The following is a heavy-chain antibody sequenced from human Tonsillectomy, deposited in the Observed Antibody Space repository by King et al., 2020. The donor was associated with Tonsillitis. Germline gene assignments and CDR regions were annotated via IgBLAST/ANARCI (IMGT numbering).Heavy chain of an antibody. V-gene: IGHV3-7*03. CDR2: IKQYGSEK. CDR1: GFTFSTYW. D-gene: IGHD3-22*01. CDR3: ASYHDGSGSDDAFDI. J-gene: IGHJ3*02. Sequence: VQLVESGGGLVLPGGSLRLSCVASGFTFSTYWMSWVRQAPGQGLEWVANIKQYGSEKYYVDSVKGRFTISRDNAKNSLYLQMNNLRAEDTAVYYCASYHDGSGSDDAFDIWGQGTMVTVSS.